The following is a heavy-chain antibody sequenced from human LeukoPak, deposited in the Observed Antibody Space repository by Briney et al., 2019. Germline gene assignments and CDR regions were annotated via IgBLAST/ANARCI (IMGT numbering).Heavy chain of an antibody. V-gene: IGHV1-2*02. CDR3: SSGSARPEYCSGGRCYSGY. J-gene: IGHJ4*02. CDR1: GYTFTGYY. Sequence: GASVKVSCKASGYTFTGYYMHWVRQAPGQGLEWMGWINPNSGGTNYAQKFQGRVTMTRDTSISTAYMELSRLRSDDTAVYYCSSGSARPEYCSGGRCYSGYWGQGTLVTASS. CDR2: INPNSGGT. D-gene: IGHD2-15*01.